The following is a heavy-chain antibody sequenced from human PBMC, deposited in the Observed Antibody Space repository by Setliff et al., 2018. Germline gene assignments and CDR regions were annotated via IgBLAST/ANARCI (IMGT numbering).Heavy chain of an antibody. V-gene: IGHV4-39*01. CDR3: ARTGTYRYFDY. Sequence: SETLSLTCKVSGDPMNSGVYYWAWIRQPPGKGLEWIGRIYSGGTTYYNSSLKSRVTISVDTSKSQFSLRLNSVTAADTAVYYCARTGTYRYFDYWGRGTLVTVSS. J-gene: IGHJ4*02. CDR2: IYSGGTT. CDR1: GDPMNSGVYY. D-gene: IGHD1-1*01.